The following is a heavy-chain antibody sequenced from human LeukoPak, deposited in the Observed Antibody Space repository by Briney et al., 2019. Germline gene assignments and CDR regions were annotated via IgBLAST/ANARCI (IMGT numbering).Heavy chain of an antibody. CDR3: ARGILGLIPIDY. J-gene: IGHJ4*02. V-gene: IGHV3-53*01. Sequence: PGGSLRLSCAASGFVVSSNYLAWVRQAPGEGLEWVSSMYSDNNIYYADSVKGRFTISRDNSKNTFYLQMNSLRVEDTAIYYCARGILGLIPIDYWGRGTLVTVSS. D-gene: IGHD1-26*01. CDR2: MYSDNNI. CDR1: GFVVSSNY.